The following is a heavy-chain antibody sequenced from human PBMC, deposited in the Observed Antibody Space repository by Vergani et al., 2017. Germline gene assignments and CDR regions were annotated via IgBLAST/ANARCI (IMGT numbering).Heavy chain of an antibody. D-gene: IGHD4-17*01. CDR1: GFTFSSYW. V-gene: IGHV3-74*01. J-gene: IGHJ6*03. Sequence: EVQLVESGGGLVQPGGSLRLSCAASGFTFSSYWMHWVRQAPGKGLVWVSRINSDGSSTSYADFVKGRFTISREKAKNTLYLQMNSLRAEDTAVYYCARVRDYEYYYYYYMDVWGKGTTVTVSS. CDR2: INSDGSST. CDR3: ARVRDYEYYYYYYMDV.